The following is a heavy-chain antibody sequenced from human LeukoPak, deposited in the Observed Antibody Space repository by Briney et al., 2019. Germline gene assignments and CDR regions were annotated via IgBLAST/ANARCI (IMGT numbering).Heavy chain of an antibody. J-gene: IGHJ4*02. Sequence: ASVKVSCKASGYTFTGYYMHWVRQAPGQGLEWMGWINPNSGGTNYAQKFQGWVTMTRDTSISTAYMELSRLRSDDTAVYYCAKHARYYYDSSGYPYLRYWGQGTLVTVSS. D-gene: IGHD3-22*01. V-gene: IGHV1-2*04. CDR3: AKHARYYYDSSGYPYLRY. CDR2: INPNSGGT. CDR1: GYTFTGYY.